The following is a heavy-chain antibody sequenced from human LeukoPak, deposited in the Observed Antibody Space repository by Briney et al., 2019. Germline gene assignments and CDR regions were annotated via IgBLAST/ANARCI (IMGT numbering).Heavy chain of an antibody. CDR2: IYYSGST. CDR3: ARTPSDYGDSPGAFDI. Sequence: SETLSLTCTVSGGSISSSSYYWGWIRQPPGKGLEWIGSIYYSGSTYYNPSLKSRVTISVDTSKNQFSLKLSSVTAADTAIYYCARTPSDYGDSPGAFDIWGQGTRVTVSS. V-gene: IGHV4-39*01. J-gene: IGHJ3*02. D-gene: IGHD4-17*01. CDR1: GGSISSSSYY.